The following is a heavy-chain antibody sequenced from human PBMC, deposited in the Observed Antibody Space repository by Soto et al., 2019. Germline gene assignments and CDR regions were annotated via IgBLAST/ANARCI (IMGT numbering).Heavy chain of an antibody. J-gene: IGHJ5*02. D-gene: IGHD1-1*01. CDR1: ENTFSTYL. CDR3: AGPHDRAGLGT. Sequence: ASVKVSCKASENTFSTYLVHWVRQVHGQGLEWMGWHNGYNGQTEYSQKFQGRVTITRDTSAKTAYLELRSLTSEDTAVYYCAGPHDRAGLGTWGQGTRVTAPQ. CDR2: HNGYNGQT. V-gene: IGHV1-3*01.